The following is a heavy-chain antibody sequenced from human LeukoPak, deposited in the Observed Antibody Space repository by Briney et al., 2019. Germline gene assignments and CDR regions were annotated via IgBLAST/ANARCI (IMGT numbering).Heavy chain of an antibody. CDR3: AKEQPALLFDY. D-gene: IGHD6-13*01. CDR1: GFTFSSYA. Sequence: PGRSLRLSCAASGFTFSSYAMHWVRQAPGRGLEWVAVISYDGTNKYYADSVKGRFTISRDNSKNTLYLQMNSLRAEDSAVYYCAKEQPALLFDYWGQGTLVTVSS. V-gene: IGHV3-30*04. CDR2: ISYDGTNK. J-gene: IGHJ4*02.